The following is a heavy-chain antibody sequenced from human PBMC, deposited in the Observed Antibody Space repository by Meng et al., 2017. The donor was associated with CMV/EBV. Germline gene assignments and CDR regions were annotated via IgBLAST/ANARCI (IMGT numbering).Heavy chain of an antibody. J-gene: IGHJ5*02. CDR3: AREEISITIFGVVIMYWFDP. Sequence: SQTLSLTCAISGDSVSSNSAAWNWIRQSPSRGLEWLGRTYYRSKGYNDYAVSVKSRITINPDTSKNQFSLQLNSVTPEDTAVYYCAREEISITIFGVVIMYWFDPWGQGTLVTVSS. V-gene: IGHV6-1*01. CDR1: GDSVSSNSAA. D-gene: IGHD3-3*01. CDR2: TYYRSKGYN.